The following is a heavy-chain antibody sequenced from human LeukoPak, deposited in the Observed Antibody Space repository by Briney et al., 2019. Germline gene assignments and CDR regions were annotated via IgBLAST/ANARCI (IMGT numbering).Heavy chain of an antibody. CDR1: GYTFPNSA. CDR3: ARGPSSQYWLVYFDS. J-gene: IGHJ4*02. Sequence: GASVKVSCKASGYTFPNSAMHWVRQAPGQRLEWMGWINAGNGNTKYSQKFQGRVTITRDTSASTAYMELSSLRSEDTAVYFCARGPSSQYWLVYFDSWGQGTLVTVSS. V-gene: IGHV1-3*01. D-gene: IGHD2/OR15-2a*01. CDR2: INAGNGNT.